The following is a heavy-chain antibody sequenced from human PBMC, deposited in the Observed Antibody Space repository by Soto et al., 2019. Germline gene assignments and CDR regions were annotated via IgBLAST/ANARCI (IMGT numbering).Heavy chain of an antibody. Sequence: SETLSLTCAVSGGSVSGSYYYWAWLRQSPGKGPEWIGSVFHTGFTSYNPSLESRVSVSVDMSKSQFSLKLSAVTASDTAVYYCATSQKGYNWNYFDHWGQGALVTSPQ. CDR3: ATSQKGYNWNYFDH. CDR1: GGSVSGSYYY. J-gene: IGHJ4*02. D-gene: IGHD1-1*01. CDR2: VFHTGFT. V-gene: IGHV4-39*01.